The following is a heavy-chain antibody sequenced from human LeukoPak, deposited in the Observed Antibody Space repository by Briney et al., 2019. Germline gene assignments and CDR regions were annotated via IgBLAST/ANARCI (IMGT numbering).Heavy chain of an antibody. J-gene: IGHJ4*02. CDR2: ISSSSSYI. CDR3: ARYGVDTAMVFDY. V-gene: IGHV3-21*01. Sequence: GGSLRLSCAASGFTFSSYSMNWVRQAPGKGLEWVSSISSSSSYIYYADSVKGRFTISRDNAKNSLYLQMNSLRAEDTAVYYCARYGVDTAMVFDYWGQGTLVTVSP. D-gene: IGHD5-18*01. CDR1: GFTFSSYS.